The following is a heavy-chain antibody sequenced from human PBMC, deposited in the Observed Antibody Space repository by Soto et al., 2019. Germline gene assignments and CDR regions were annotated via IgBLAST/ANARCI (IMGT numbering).Heavy chain of an antibody. D-gene: IGHD1-26*01. J-gene: IGHJ5*01. Sequence: DVQLLESGGGLVQPGGSLTLSCAASRFIFSDYAMNWVRQAPGKGLEWVSSIGGGNTDRYYADSVKGRFISSRDNSKNTMYLQMNSLRDDDTAVYYCAKDAVSYNGKRAWFDSWGQGTLVTVSS. CDR2: IGGGNTDR. CDR1: RFIFSDYA. V-gene: IGHV3-23*01. CDR3: AKDAVSYNGKRAWFDS.